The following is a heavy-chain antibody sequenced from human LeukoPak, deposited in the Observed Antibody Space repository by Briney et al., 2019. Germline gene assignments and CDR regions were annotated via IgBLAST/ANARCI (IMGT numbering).Heavy chain of an antibody. CDR2: ISYDGSNK. Sequence: PGGSLRLSCAASGFTFSSYAMHWVRQAPGKGLEWVAVISYDGSNKYYADSVKGRFTISRDNSRNTLYLQMNSLRAEDTAVYYCARGGYYYYDSSGYSGFDYWGQGTLVTVSS. V-gene: IGHV3-30-3*01. CDR3: ARGGYYYYDSSGYSGFDY. J-gene: IGHJ4*02. D-gene: IGHD3-22*01. CDR1: GFTFSSYA.